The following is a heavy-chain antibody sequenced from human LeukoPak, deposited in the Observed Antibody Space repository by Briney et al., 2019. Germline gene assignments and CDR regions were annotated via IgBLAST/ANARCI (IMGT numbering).Heavy chain of an antibody. CDR3: AGRRVGVYSFDY. CDR1: GFTFSSYV. J-gene: IGHJ4*02. Sequence: GGSLRLSCAASGFTFSSYVMTWVRQAPGTGPEGVSGVSSNSGSTYYADSVKGRFTVSRDNSQNTLYLEMKSLRPEDTAVYYCAGRRVGVYSFDYWGQGTLVTVSS. CDR2: VSSNSGST. V-gene: IGHV3-23*01. D-gene: IGHD2-15*01.